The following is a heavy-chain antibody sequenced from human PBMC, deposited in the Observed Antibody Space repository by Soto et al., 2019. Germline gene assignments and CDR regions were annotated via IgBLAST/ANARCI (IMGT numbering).Heavy chain of an antibody. J-gene: IGHJ4*02. V-gene: IGHV3-23*01. Sequence: GGSLRLSCAASGFTFSSYAMSWVRQAPGKGLEWVSAISGSGGSTYYADSVKGRFTISRDNSKNTLHLQMNSLRTEDTAVYYCAKEGYCSGGSCLGFDYWGQGTLVTVSS. CDR3: AKEGYCSGGSCLGFDY. D-gene: IGHD2-15*01. CDR1: GFTFSSYA. CDR2: ISGSGGST.